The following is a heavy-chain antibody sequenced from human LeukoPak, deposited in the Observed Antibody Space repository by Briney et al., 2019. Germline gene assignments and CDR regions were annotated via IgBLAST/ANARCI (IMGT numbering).Heavy chain of an antibody. CDR2: ISSSSSYI. D-gene: IGHD4-17*01. CDR1: GFTFSSYS. Sequence: GGSLRLSCAASGFTFSSYSMNWVRQAPGKGLEWVSSISSSSSYIYYADSVKGRFTISRDNAKDSLYLQMNSLRAEDTAVYYCASEGYGDYGGFDYWGQGTLVTVSS. J-gene: IGHJ4*02. CDR3: ASEGYGDYGGFDY. V-gene: IGHV3-21*01.